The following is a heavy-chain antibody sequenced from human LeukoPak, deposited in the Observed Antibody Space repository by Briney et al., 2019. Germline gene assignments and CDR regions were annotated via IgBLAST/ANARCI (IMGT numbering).Heavy chain of an antibody. CDR2: IYHSGST. V-gene: IGHV4-30-2*01. CDR1: GGSISSGGYY. CDR3: ARDDGSMVRGVIRAFDI. J-gene: IGHJ3*02. D-gene: IGHD3-10*01. Sequence: PSQTLSLTCTVSGGSISSGGYYWSWIRQPPGKGLEWIGYIYHSGSTNYNPSLKSRVTISVDTSKNQFSLKLSSVTAADTAVYYCARDDGSMVRGVIRAFDIWGQGTMVTVSS.